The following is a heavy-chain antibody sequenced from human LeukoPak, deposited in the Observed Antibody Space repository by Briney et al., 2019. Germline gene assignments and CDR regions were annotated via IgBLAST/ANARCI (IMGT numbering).Heavy chain of an antibody. CDR1: AGTFSSYA. CDR2: IIPIFGTA. D-gene: IGHD3-3*01. CDR3: ARVIKPRFLEWAHASDI. V-gene: IGHV1-69*01. Sequence: SVKVSCKASAGTFSSYAISWVRQAPGQGLEWMGGIIPIFGTANYAQKFQGRVTITADESTSTAYMELSSLRSEDTAVYYCARVIKPRFLEWAHASDICGQGTMVTVSS. J-gene: IGHJ3*02.